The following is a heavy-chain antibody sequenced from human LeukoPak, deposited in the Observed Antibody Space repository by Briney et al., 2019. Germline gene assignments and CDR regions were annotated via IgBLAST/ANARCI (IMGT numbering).Heavy chain of an antibody. CDR2: IYYSGST. CDR1: GGSISSYY. V-gene: IGHV4-59*01. J-gene: IGHJ4*02. CDR3: ARGHRSRGWYVHTIGGTFDY. D-gene: IGHD6-19*01. Sequence: SETLSLTCTVSGGSISSYYWSWIRRPPGKGLEWIGYIYYSGSTNYNPSLKSRVTISVDTSKNQFSLKLSSVTAADTAVYYCARGHRSRGWYVHTIGGTFDYWGQGTLVTVSS.